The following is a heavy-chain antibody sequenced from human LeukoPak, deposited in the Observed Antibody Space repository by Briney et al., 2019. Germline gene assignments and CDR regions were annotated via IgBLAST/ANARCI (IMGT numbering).Heavy chain of an antibody. CDR1: GDSVSSNSAA. J-gene: IGHJ4*02. D-gene: IGHD3-22*01. CDR2: TYYRSKWYN. Sequence: SQTLSLTCAISGDSVSSNSAAWNWIRQSPSRGLEWLGRTYYRSKWYNDYAVSVKSRITINPDTSKNQFSLQLNSVTPEDTAVYYYARSTRYYYDSSGYYPFDYWGQGTLVTVSS. CDR3: ARSTRYYYDSSGYYPFDY. V-gene: IGHV6-1*01.